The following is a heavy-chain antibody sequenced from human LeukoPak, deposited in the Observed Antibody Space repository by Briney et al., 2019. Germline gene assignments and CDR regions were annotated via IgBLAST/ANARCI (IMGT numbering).Heavy chain of an antibody. CDR2: IIPIFGTA. D-gene: IGHD2-2*01. J-gene: IGHJ5*02. CDR3: ARGGGIVVVPAANAGWFDP. V-gene: IGHV1-69*13. Sequence: SVMVSCKTSGYTFTTYGINWVRQAPGQGLEWMGGIIPIFGTANYAQKFQGRVTITADESTSTAYMELSSLRSEDTAVYYCARGGGIVVVPAANAGWFDPWGQGTLVTVSS. CDR1: GYTFTTYG.